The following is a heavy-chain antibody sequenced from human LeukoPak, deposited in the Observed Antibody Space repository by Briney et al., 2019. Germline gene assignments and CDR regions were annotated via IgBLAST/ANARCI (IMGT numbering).Heavy chain of an antibody. V-gene: IGHV1-8*01. CDR1: GYTFTSYD. CDR2: MNPNSGNT. J-gene: IGHJ4*02. Sequence: GASVKVSCKASGYTFTSYDINWVRQATGQGLEWMGWMNPNSGNTGYAQKFQGRVTMTRNTSISTAYMELSSLRSEDTAVYYCARVEYQLLPSRNYFDYWGQGTLVTVSS. D-gene: IGHD2-2*01. CDR3: ARVEYQLLPSRNYFDY.